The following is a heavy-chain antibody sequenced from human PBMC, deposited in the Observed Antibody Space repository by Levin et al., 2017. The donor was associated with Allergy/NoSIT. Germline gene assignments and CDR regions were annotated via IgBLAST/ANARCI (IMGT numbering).Heavy chain of an antibody. Sequence: ASVKVSCKASGFTFTIYDIHWVRQAPGQGLEWVGRLNPNTGATDSAQKFVGRVTMTRDTSTTTAFIELTRLRPDDTAIYYCARETIAAPPYNWFDTWGQGALVTVSS. J-gene: IGHJ5*02. CDR1: GFTFTIYD. D-gene: IGHD6-13*01. V-gene: IGHV1-2*06. CDR3: ARETIAAPPYNWFDT. CDR2: LNPNTGAT.